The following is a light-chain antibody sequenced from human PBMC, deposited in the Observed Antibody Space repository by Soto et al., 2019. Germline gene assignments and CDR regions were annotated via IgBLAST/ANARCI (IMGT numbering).Light chain of an antibody. CDR2: EVS. CDR1: SSDVGGYNF. Sequence: QSALPQPASVSGSPGQSITISCTGTSSDVGGYNFVSWYQQHPGKATKLMIYEVSNRPSGVSNRFSGSKSGTTASLTISGRQAEDEADYYCSSYTSSSTPVFGGGTKVTVL. V-gene: IGLV2-14*01. CDR3: SSYTSSSTPV. J-gene: IGLJ2*01.